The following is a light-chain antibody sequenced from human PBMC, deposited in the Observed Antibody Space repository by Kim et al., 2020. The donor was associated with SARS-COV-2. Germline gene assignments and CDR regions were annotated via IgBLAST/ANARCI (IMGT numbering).Light chain of an antibody. Sequence: GQSVTISCTGTSSDVGSYNRVSWYQQPPGTAPKLMIYEVSNRPSGVPDRFSGSKSGNTASLTISGLQAEDEADYYCSSYTSSSTEVFGTGTKVTVL. CDR2: EVS. CDR3: SSYTSSSTEV. J-gene: IGLJ1*01. V-gene: IGLV2-18*02. CDR1: SSDVGSYNR.